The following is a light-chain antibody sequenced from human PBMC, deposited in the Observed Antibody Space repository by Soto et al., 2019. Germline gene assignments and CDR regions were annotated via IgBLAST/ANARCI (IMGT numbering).Light chain of an antibody. V-gene: IGLV2-14*03. Sequence: QSALTQPASVSGSPGQSITISCTGTSSDVGGYKYVSWYQQHPDKAPKLMIYDVSNRPSGISNRFSGSKSGNTASLTISGLQAEDEADYYCSSFTISRNTVIFGGGTKLTVL. J-gene: IGLJ2*01. CDR3: SSFTISRNTVI. CDR2: DVS. CDR1: SSDVGGYKY.